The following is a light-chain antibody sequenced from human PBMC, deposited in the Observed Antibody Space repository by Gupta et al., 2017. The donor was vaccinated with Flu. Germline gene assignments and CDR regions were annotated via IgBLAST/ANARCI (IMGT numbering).Light chain of an antibody. Sequence: SLYASAGDRGTSTCRARQSINTYLNWYKQKPGKAPKLLIFGASTWQRGVTPRFSGSGYGKDLTLTISSRQQEDFATYYCQQSYRYLLFTFGHGTKVHI. CDR2: GAS. CDR3: QQSYRYLLFT. CDR1: QSINTY. V-gene: IGKV1-39*01. J-gene: IGKJ3*01.